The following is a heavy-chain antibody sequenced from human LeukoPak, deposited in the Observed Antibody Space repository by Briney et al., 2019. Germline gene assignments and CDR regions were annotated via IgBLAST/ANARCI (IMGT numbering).Heavy chain of an antibody. V-gene: IGHV3-48*02. CDR3: VRDPDALDF. Sequence: PGGSLRLSCAASGFTFNSYAMSWVRQAPGKGLEWVAYIRSSGSPIYYADSVKGRFTISRDNAKNSLYLQMNSLRDEDTAVYYCVRDPDALDFWGQGTPVTVSS. J-gene: IGHJ4*02. CDR2: IRSSGSPI. CDR1: GFTFNSYA.